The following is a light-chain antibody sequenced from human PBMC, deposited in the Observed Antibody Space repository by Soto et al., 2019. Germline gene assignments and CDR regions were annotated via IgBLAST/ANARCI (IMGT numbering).Light chain of an antibody. CDR3: QQGVSFPFS. CDR2: TAS. V-gene: IGKV1-12*02. CDR1: QPIKTW. J-gene: IGKJ3*01. Sequence: DIQLTQSPASVSAAVGDRINISCRASQPIKTWLAWYQQKPGKGPKLLIYTASTLETGVPSRFRGSGSGTDFTLNFRCLQPEDSAFCSSQQGVSFPFSFGPGANV.